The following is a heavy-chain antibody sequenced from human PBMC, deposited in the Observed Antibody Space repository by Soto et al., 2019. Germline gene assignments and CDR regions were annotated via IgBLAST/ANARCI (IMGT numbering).Heavy chain of an antibody. Sequence: ASVKVSCKASGYTFTSYYMHWVPEAPGPGLEWMGIINPSGGSTSYAQKFQGRVTMTRDTSISTAYMELSRLRSDDTAVYYCARDVLAAAGNAETTTSNYYYYGMDVWGQGTTVTVSS. CDR3: ARDVLAAAGNAETTTSNYYYYGMDV. V-gene: IGHV1-46*01. D-gene: IGHD6-13*01. CDR1: GYTFTSYY. CDR2: INPSGGST. J-gene: IGHJ6*02.